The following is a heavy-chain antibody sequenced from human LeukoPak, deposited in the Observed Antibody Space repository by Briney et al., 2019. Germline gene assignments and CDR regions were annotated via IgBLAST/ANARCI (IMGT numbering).Heavy chain of an antibody. CDR2: INWNGGST. V-gene: IGHV3-20*01. Sequence: GGSLRLSCAASGFTFDDYGMSWVRQAPGKGLEWVSGINWNGGSTGYADSVKGRFTISRDNAKNSLYLQMNSLRAEDTALYHCARGGIAAEPLDYWGQGTLVTVSS. J-gene: IGHJ4*02. D-gene: IGHD6-13*01. CDR3: ARGGIAAEPLDY. CDR1: GFTFDDYG.